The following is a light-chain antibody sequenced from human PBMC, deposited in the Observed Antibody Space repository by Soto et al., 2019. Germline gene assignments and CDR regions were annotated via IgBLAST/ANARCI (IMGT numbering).Light chain of an antibody. J-gene: IGKJ2*01. CDR2: GAS. Sequence: EIVLTQSPGTLSLSPGERATLSCRASQSVNGNYLTWYQQKPGQAPRLLIYGASSRATGIPDRFSGSGSGTDFTLPISRLEPEDVAVYYCQQYGSSFRYTFGQGTKLEIK. CDR3: QQYGSSFRYT. CDR1: QSVNGNY. V-gene: IGKV3-20*01.